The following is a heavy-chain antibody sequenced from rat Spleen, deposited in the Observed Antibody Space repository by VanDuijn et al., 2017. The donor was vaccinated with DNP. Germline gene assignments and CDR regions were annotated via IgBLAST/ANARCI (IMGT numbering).Heavy chain of an antibody. CDR2: VSYDGSST. D-gene: IGHD1-5*01. CDR3: ARHDRYNSHYFDY. CDR1: GFTFSDYN. Sequence: EVQLVESGGGLVQPGRSLKPSCAASGFTFSDYNMAWVRQAPKMGLEWVATVSYDGSSTYYRDSVKGRFTISRDNAKSTLYLQMDSLRSEDTATYYCARHDRYNSHYFDYWGQGVMVTVSS. V-gene: IGHV5-7*01. J-gene: IGHJ2*01.